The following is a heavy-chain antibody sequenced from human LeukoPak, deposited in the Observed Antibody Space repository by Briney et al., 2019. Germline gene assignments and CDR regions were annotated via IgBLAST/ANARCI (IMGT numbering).Heavy chain of an antibody. CDR1: GGSISSSSYF. J-gene: IGHJ4*02. CDR3: ARSGYSYPGLFDY. CDR2: IYYSGTT. D-gene: IGHD5-18*01. V-gene: IGHV4-39*02. Sequence: SGTLSLTCTVSGGSISSSSYFWAWIRQPPGRGLEWIAYIYYSGTTYYNPSLKSRVTVSVDTSKNHFSLKLSSLTAADTAVYYCARSGYSYPGLFDYWGQGTLVTVSP.